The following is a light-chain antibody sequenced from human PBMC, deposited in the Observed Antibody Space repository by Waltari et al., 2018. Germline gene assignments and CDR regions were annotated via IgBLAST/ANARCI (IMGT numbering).Light chain of an antibody. J-gene: IGLJ2*01. CDR3: CSYAGSSTFVV. Sequence: QSALTQPASVSGSPGQSITISCTGTSSDVGSYNLVSWYQQHPGKAPKLMIYEGSKRPHWFSNRFSGSKSGHTASLTIAGLQAEDEADYYCCSYAGSSTFVVFGGGTKLTVL. V-gene: IGLV2-23*03. CDR1: SSDVGSYNL. CDR2: EGS.